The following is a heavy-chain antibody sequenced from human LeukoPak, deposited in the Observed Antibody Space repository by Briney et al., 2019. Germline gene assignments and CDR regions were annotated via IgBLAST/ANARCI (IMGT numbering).Heavy chain of an antibody. CDR2: ISGSGGST. CDR3: AKAPCSGGSCYPFDY. CDR1: GFTFSSYA. D-gene: IGHD2-15*01. J-gene: IGHJ4*02. V-gene: IGHV3-23*01. Sequence: PGGSLRLSCAASGFTFSSYAMSWVRQAPGKGLEWVSAISGSGGSTYYADSVKGRFTISRDNSKNTLYLQMNSLRAEDTAVYYCAKAPCSGGSCYPFDYWGQGTLVTVSS.